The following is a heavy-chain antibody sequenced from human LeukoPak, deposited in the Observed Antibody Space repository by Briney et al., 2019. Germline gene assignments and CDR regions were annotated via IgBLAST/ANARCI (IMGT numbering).Heavy chain of an antibody. J-gene: IGHJ4*02. Sequence: GGSLRLSCAASGLTVSRNYISWVRQAPGKGLEWVSVIYSNGGTYDADSVKGRFTISRDNSKNTVYLQMNSLRAEDTAVYYCAREAIEGGKLDYWGQGTLVTVSS. CDR1: GLTVSRNY. V-gene: IGHV3-66*01. CDR2: IYSNGGT. CDR3: AREAIEGGKLDY. D-gene: IGHD1-26*01.